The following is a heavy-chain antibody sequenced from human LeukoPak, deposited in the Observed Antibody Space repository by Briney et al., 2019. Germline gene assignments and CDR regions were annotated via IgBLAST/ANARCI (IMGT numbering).Heavy chain of an antibody. J-gene: IGHJ4*02. CDR3: ADICSSTGCHEFDY. D-gene: IGHD2-2*01. CDR1: GFTFDDYA. CDR2: ISWNSGSI. Sequence: PGGSLRLSCAASGFTFDDYAMHWVRQAPGKGLEWVSGISWNSGSIDYADSVKGRFTISRDNAKNSLYLQMNSLRAEDTALYYCADICSSTGCHEFDYWGQGTLVTVSS. V-gene: IGHV3-9*01.